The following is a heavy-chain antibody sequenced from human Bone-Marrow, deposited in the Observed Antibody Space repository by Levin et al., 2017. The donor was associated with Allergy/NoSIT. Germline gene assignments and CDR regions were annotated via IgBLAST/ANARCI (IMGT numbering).Heavy chain of an antibody. V-gene: IGHV3-48*03. D-gene: IGHD2-8*01. CDR2: ISSSGTTI. Sequence: GGSLRLSCAASGFTFRSYEMNWVRQAPGKGLEWVSYISSSGTTIYYADSVKGRFTISRDNAKNSLFLQMNSLRAEDTALYYCARDQGYCTDGECHYYYMDVWGKGTTVTVSS. CDR1: GFTFRSYE. CDR3: ARDQGYCTDGECHYYYMDV. J-gene: IGHJ6*03.